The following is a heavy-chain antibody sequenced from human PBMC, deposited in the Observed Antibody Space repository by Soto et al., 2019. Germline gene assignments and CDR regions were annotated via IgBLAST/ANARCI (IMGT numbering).Heavy chain of an antibody. Sequence: QVQLVQSGAEMNKPGASVKVSCKAPGYTFTGYYIHWVRQAPGQGLEWMGGINPSSGDANYAQKFQHTVTMTRDTSSSSAYMERIRPTSSVTVVYLCAILCRAITRVYSQPCMGPWGPGSTVAV. CDR1: GYTFTGYY. CDR3: AILCRAITRVYSQPCMGP. D-gene: IGHD2-15*01. CDR2: INPSSGDA. J-gene: IGHJ6*02. V-gene: IGHV1-2*05.